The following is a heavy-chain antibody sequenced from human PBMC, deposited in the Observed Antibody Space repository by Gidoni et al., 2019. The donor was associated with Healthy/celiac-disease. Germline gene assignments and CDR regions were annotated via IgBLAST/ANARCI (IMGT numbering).Heavy chain of an antibody. CDR2: INQSGSS. V-gene: IGHV4-34*01. D-gene: IGHD2-2*01. J-gene: IGHJ5*02. CDR3: ARTRLRYCSSTSCYWGEKYNWFAP. CDR1: GGSFSGYY. Sequence: QVQLQQWGAGLLKPSETLSLTCAVYGGSFSGYYWSGSRQPPGKGLEWIGEINQSGSSNYNPSLKSRVTISVDTSKNQFSLKLSSVTAADTAVYYCARTRLRYCSSTSCYWGEKYNWFAPWGQGTLVTVSS.